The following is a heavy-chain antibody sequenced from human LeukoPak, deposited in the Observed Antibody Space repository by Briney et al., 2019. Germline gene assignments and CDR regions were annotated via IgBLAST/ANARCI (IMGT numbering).Heavy chain of an antibody. CDR2: ISGSGGST. CDR1: GFTFSSYA. CDR3: ASNIVVVVAATKGAEYSQH. D-gene: IGHD2-15*01. V-gene: IGHV3-23*01. J-gene: IGHJ1*01. Sequence: GGSLRLSCAASGFTFSSYAMSWVRQAPGKGLEWVSAISGSGGSTYYADSVKGRFTISRDNSKNTLYPQMNSLRAEDTAVYYCASNIVVVVAATKGAEYSQHWGQGTLVTVSP.